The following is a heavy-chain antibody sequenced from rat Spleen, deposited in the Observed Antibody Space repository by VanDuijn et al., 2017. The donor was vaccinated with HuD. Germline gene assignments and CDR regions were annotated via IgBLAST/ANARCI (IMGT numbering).Heavy chain of an antibody. CDR3: TTVSYGVFWYFDF. CDR1: GFTFSDNY. V-gene: IGHV5-20*01. J-gene: IGHJ1*01. CDR2: ISHDGGRS. Sequence: EVQLVESGGGLVQPGTSLKLSCAASGFTFSDNYMAWVRQAPTKGREWVASISHDGGRSYYRDSVKGRFTISRDNAKSSLYLQTDSLRSEDTATYYCTTVSYGVFWYFDFWGPGTMVTVSS. D-gene: IGHD1-11*01.